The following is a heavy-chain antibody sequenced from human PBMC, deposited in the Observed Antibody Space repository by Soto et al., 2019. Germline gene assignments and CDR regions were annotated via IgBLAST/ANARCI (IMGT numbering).Heavy chain of an antibody. D-gene: IGHD4-17*01. V-gene: IGHV4-34*01. CDR2: INHSGST. J-gene: IGHJ4*02. CDR3: VKAAGDYDY. Sequence: SETLSLTCAVYGGSFSGYYWSWIRQPPGKGLEWIGEINHSGSTNYNPSLKSRVTISVDTSKNQFSLKLSSVTAADTAVYYCVKAAGDYDYWGQGTLVTVSS. CDR1: GGSFSGYY.